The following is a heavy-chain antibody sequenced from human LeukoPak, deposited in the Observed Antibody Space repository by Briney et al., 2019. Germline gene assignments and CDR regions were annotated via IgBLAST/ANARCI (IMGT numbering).Heavy chain of an antibody. CDR1: GFTFSSYA. V-gene: IGHV3-23*01. Sequence: GGSLRLSCAASGFTFSSYAMSWVRQAPGKGLEWVSAISGSGGSTYYADSVKGRFTISRDNSKNTLYLQMNSLRAEDTAVYYCAKDVKAARRRAEYFQHWGQGTLVTVSS. J-gene: IGHJ1*01. CDR2: ISGSGGST. D-gene: IGHD6-6*01. CDR3: AKDVKAARRRAEYFQH.